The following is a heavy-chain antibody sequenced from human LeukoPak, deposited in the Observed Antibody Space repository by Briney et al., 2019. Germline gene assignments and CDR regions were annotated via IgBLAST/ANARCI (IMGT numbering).Heavy chain of an antibody. CDR1: GYYFTSYW. Sequence: PGESLKISCKGSGYYFTSYWTGWVRQMPGKGLEWMGIIYPGDSDTTYSPSFQGQVTISADKSISTAYLQWSSLKASDTAMYYCARRPFIAAAGTGYYFDYWGQGTLVTVSS. J-gene: IGHJ4*02. CDR2: IYPGDSDT. V-gene: IGHV5-51*01. CDR3: ARRPFIAAAGTGYYFDY. D-gene: IGHD6-13*01.